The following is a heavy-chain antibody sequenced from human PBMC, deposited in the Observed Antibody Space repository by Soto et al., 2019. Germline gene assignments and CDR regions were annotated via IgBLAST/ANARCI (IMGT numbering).Heavy chain of an antibody. CDR1: GYTFTGYY. D-gene: IGHD3-9*01. Sequence: ASVKVSCKASGYTFTGYYMHWVRQAPGQGLEWMGWINPNSGGTNYAQKFQGRVTMTRDTPISTAYMELSRLRSDDTAVYYCARGDYDILTGYFYYYGMDVWGQGTTVTVSS. CDR2: INPNSGGT. J-gene: IGHJ6*02. CDR3: ARGDYDILTGYFYYYGMDV. V-gene: IGHV1-2*02.